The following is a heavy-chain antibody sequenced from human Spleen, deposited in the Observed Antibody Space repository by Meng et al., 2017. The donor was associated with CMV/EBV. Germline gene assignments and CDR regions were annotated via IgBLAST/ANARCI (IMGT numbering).Heavy chain of an antibody. V-gene: IGHV3-21*06. CDR2: ISGTSVYI. CDR1: GFTFRSFG. Sequence: LSCAPSGFTFRSFGMNWVRQAPGKGLEWLSVISGTSVYIYYADSVKGRFTISRDNAKNSLYLQMNSLRAEDTAVYYCARDRGNNWFDPWGQGTLVTVSS. CDR3: ARDRGNNWFDP. J-gene: IGHJ5*02.